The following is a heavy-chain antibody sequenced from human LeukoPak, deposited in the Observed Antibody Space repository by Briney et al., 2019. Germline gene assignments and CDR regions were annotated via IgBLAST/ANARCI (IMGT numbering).Heavy chain of an antibody. CDR1: GFTFSSYA. CDR2: ISSSGGRT. D-gene: IGHD6-13*01. V-gene: IGHV3-64D*09. CDR3: VKGRYSNSWYSSDY. Sequence: GGSLRLSCSASGFTFSSYAMHWVRQAPGKGLEYVSAISSSGGRTYYAGSVRGRFTISRDNSKNTLYLQMSSLRAEDTAMYYCVKGRYSNSWYSSDYWGQGTLVTVSS. J-gene: IGHJ4*02.